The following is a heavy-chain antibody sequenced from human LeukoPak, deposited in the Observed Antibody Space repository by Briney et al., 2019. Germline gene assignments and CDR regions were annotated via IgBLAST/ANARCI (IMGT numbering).Heavy chain of an antibody. J-gene: IGHJ3*02. CDR2: IGTKSGNT. CDR1: GYTFTNYG. D-gene: IGHD7-27*01. V-gene: IGHV1-18*01. Sequence: ASVTVSCKSSGYTFTNYGISWVRQAPGQGLEWMGWIGTKSGNTNYAPSFQARVTLTTDTSSTTAYMELRSLTSDDTAAYYCARTPLGKMHAFDIWGQGTIVTVSS. CDR3: ARTPLGKMHAFDI.